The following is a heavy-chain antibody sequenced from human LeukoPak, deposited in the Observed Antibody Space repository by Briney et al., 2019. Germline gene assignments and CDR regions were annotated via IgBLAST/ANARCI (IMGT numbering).Heavy chain of an antibody. CDR3: ARGQNYFGSGSPYNYYFDY. CDR1: GFTFSSYA. CDR2: VSYDGTDK. D-gene: IGHD3-10*01. J-gene: IGHJ4*02. V-gene: IGHV3-30*04. Sequence: PGGSLRLSCAASGFTFSSYAIHWVRQAPGKGLEWGAGVSYDGTDKYYADSVKGRFTISRDNSKNTLYLRMNSLRTEDTAVYFCARGQNYFGSGSPYNYYFDYWGQGVLVTVSS.